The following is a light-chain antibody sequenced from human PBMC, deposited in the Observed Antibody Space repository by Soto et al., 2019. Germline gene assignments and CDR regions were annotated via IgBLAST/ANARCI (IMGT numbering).Light chain of an antibody. CDR2: AVS. CDR1: SSDIGSYNH. Sequence: QSVLAQRSSVAGSPGQSITISFSGTSSDIGSYNHVAWYQQFPGKSPKLMIYAVSDRPPGVSDRFSGSKSGITASLTISGLQTEDEADYYCISYTDRQSYLFGTGTKVTVL. V-gene: IGLV2-14*03. CDR3: ISYTDRQSYL. J-gene: IGLJ1*01.